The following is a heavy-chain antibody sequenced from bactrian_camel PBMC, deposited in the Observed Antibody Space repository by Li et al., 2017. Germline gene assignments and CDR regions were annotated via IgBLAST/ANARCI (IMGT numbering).Heavy chain of an antibody. V-gene: IGHV3S9*01. CDR1: GYTSMSGHC. J-gene: IGHJ4*01. Sequence: VQLVESGGGSVQDGGSLKLSCLVSGYTSMSGHCMAWFRQGPENAREGVAQIEADGSAVYADSVKGRFTISQDAAKNTPYLQMDNLKPEDSAMYRCARQRYRGRCVSAFPAPVHYGYWGRGPRSPSP. CDR3: ARQRYRGRCVSAFPAPVHYGY. CDR2: IEADGSA. D-gene: IGHD4*01.